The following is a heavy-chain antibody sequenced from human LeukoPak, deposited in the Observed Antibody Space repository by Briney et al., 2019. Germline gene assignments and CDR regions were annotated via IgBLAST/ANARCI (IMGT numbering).Heavy chain of an antibody. CDR3: ARLRWPRGGRSSFDY. V-gene: IGHV5-10-1*01. CDR1: EYSFTNYW. D-gene: IGHD3-10*01. Sequence: GESLKISCKASEYSFTNYWISWVRQMPGKGLEWMGWIDPSDSYTNYSPSFQGHVTISADESITTAYLQWSSLKASDTAMYYCARLRWPRGGRSSFDYWGQGALVTVSS. CDR2: IDPSDSYT. J-gene: IGHJ4*02.